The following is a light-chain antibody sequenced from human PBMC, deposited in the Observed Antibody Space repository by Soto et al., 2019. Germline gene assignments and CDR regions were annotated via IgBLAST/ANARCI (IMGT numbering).Light chain of an antibody. J-gene: IGLJ2*01. Sequence: QSALTQPRSVSGSPGQSVTISCTGTSSDVGDYNYVSWYQQHPGKAPKLMIYDVSKRPSGVPDRFSGSKSGNTASLTISGLQAEDEADYYCCSYAGSYIYVIFGGGTKLTVL. V-gene: IGLV2-11*01. CDR2: DVS. CDR1: SSDVGDYNY. CDR3: CSYAGSYIYVI.